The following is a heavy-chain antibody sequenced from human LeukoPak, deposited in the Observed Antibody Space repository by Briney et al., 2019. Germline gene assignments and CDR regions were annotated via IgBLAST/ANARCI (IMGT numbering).Heavy chain of an antibody. Sequence: GTLFLTCAVSGGSISSSNWWSWVRQPPGKGLEWIGEIYHSGSTNYNPSLKSRVTISVDKSKNQFSLKLSSVTAADTAVYYCARQTTTNYGDHHPYYFDYWGQGTLVTVSS. V-gene: IGHV4-4*02. J-gene: IGHJ4*02. CDR2: IYHSGST. CDR3: ARQTTTNYGDHHPYYFDY. CDR1: GGSISSSNW. D-gene: IGHD4-17*01.